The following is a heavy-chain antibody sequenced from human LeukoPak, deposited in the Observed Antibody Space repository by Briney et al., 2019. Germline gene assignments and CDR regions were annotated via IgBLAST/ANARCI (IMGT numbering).Heavy chain of an antibody. CDR3: ARDDRDPNGSYLWWYFDL. CDR2: LSYTGSS. J-gene: IGHJ2*01. CDR1: GGSMSGYY. Sequence: PSETLSLTCTVSGGSMSGYYWSWIRQPPGKGLEWIGYLSYTGSSNYSPSLKSRVTMSLDTSKNQFSLRLRSVTVADTAVYYCARDDRDPNGSYLWWYFDLWGRGTLVTVSS. V-gene: IGHV4-59*01. D-gene: IGHD1-26*01.